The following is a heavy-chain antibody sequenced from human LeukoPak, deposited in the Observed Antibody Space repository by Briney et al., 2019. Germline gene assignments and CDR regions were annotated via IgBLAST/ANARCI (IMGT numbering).Heavy chain of an antibody. CDR3: ARVLRYCSGGNCYSGGLGYMDV. V-gene: IGHV3-11*01. D-gene: IGHD2-15*01. J-gene: IGHJ6*03. CDR2: ISRSGSTK. Sequence: GGSLRLSCAASGFTFSDYNMRWIRQAPGKGLEWVSSISRSGSTKYYADSVKGRFTISRDNAKDSLFLQMNSLRAEDTAVYYCARVLRYCSGGNCYSGGLGYMDVWGKGTTVTISS. CDR1: GFTFSDYN.